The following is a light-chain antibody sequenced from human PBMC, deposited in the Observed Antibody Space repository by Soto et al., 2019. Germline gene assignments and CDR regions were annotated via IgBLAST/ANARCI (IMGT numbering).Light chain of an antibody. CDR2: GNS. V-gene: IGLV1-40*01. CDR1: SSNIGAGYD. Sequence: QSVLTQPPSVSGAPGQRVTISCTGSSSNIGAGYDVHWYQQLPGTAPKLLIYGNSNRPSGVPDRFSGSKSGTSASLAITGLQGEDEADYCCQSYDSSLSGGVFGGGTKLTVL. CDR3: QSYDSSLSGGV. J-gene: IGLJ3*02.